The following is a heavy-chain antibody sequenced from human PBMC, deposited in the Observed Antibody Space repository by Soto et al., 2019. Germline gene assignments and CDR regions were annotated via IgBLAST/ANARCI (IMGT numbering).Heavy chain of an antibody. V-gene: IGHV3-23*01. Sequence: EVQLLESGGGLEQPGGSLRLSCAASGFTFSSYAMNWVRQAPGKGLEWVSAIGDSGGNTYYADSVKGRFAISRDNSKNTLYLPVNSLRAEDTAVYYCAKAVAGAVGIIDYWVQGTLVTVSS. D-gene: IGHD6-19*01. CDR1: GFTFSSYA. J-gene: IGHJ4*02. CDR2: IGDSGGNT. CDR3: AKAVAGAVGIIDY.